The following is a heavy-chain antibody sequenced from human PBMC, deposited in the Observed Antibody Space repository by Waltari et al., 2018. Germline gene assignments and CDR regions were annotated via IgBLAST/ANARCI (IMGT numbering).Heavy chain of an antibody. CDR2: ISSSSRNI. CDR1: GFTFSSYT. CDR3: ARDREVTKWSLIPDERRAFDI. J-gene: IGHJ3*02. V-gene: IGHV3-21*01. D-gene: IGHD2-15*01. Sequence: VQLVESGGGLVKPGGSLRLSCAASGFTFSSYTINWFRQAPGKGLEWVSSISSSSRNIYYADSVKGRFTISRDNAKKSLHLQINSLRAEDTAVYYCARDREVTKWSLIPDERRAFDIWGQGTMVTVSS.